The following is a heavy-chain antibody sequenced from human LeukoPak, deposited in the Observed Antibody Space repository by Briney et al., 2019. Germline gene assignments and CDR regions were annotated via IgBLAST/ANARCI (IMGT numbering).Heavy chain of an antibody. D-gene: IGHD6-19*01. Sequence: GASVKVSCKASGYTFTSYGISWVRQAPGQGLEWMGWIGAYNGNTNYAQKLQGRVTMTTDTSTSTAYMELRSLRSDDTAVYYCAREVAVAGSYYFDYWGQGTLVTVSS. CDR1: GYTFTSYG. V-gene: IGHV1-18*01. CDR3: AREVAVAGSYYFDY. CDR2: IGAYNGNT. J-gene: IGHJ4*02.